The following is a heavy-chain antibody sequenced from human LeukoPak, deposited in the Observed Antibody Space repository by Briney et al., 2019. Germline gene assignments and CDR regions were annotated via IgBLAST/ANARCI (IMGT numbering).Heavy chain of an antibody. V-gene: IGHV6-1*01. CDR2: TRYRSTWMT. CDR3: VRDFNWGFDY. J-gene: IGHJ4*02. Sequence: SQTLSLTFAISGDIVTSNGVSWSWIRQSLSGGLEFLGRTRYRSTWMTFYSLSVQSRMTINADTSRNHVSLRLNSVTPEDTALYYCVRDFNWGFDYWGQGTLVTVSS. CDR1: GDIVTSNGVS. D-gene: IGHD7-27*01.